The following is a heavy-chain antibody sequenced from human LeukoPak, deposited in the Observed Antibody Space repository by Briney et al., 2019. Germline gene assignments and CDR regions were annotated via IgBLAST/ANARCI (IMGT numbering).Heavy chain of an antibody. Sequence: GGSLRLSCAASGFTFSSYAMHWVRQASGKGLEWVGRIRSTANGYATAYAASVKGRFTISRDDSKNTAYLQMDSLKTEDTAVYYCTGNYYGSGGYADFDYWGQGTLVTVSS. J-gene: IGHJ4*02. V-gene: IGHV3-73*01. CDR1: GFTFSSYA. CDR3: TGNYYGSGGYADFDY. CDR2: IRSTANGYAT. D-gene: IGHD3-10*01.